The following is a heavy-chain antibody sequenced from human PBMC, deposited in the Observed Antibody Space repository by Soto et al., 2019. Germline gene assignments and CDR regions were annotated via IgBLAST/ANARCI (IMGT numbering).Heavy chain of an antibody. CDR2: IYYSGST. J-gene: IGHJ5*02. Sequence: SETLSLTCTVSGGSISSGGYYWSWIRQHPGKGLEWIGYIYYSGSTYYNPSLKSRVTISVDTSKNQFSLKLSSVTAADTAVYYCARDYVPNYYDSSGYDSWGQGTLVTVSS. V-gene: IGHV4-31*03. D-gene: IGHD3-22*01. CDR3: ARDYVPNYYDSSGYDS. CDR1: GGSISSGGYY.